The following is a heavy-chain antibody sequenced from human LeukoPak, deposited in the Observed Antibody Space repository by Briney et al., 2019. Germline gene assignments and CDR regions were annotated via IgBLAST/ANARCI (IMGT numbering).Heavy chain of an antibody. CDR2: ISGSGGTT. D-gene: IGHD6-13*01. Sequence: PGGSLRLSCAASGFTFTNYAMSWVRQAPGKGLEWVSSISGSGGTTYYADFLKGRFTISRDNSKNTLYLQMNSLRAEDTAVYYCAKDGGEVYSSSWYTLYYYYYYMDVWGKGTTVTVSS. CDR3: AKDGGEVYSSSWYTLYYYYYYMDV. V-gene: IGHV3-23*01. CDR1: GFTFTNYA. J-gene: IGHJ6*03.